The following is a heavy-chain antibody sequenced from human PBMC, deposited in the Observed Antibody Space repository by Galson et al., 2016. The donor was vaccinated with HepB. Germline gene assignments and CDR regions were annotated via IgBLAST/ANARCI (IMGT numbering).Heavy chain of an antibody. CDR1: GFIFSGYG. Sequence: SLRLSCAASGFIFSGYGMHWVRQAPGKGLEWVAVIWFDGNNKYYADSVKGRFTISRDNSKSTLYLQMNSLRTEDTAVYYCAKGLKAPGYYYYIDVWGKGTTVTGSS. D-gene: IGHD6-19*01. CDR2: IWFDGNNK. CDR3: AKGLKAPGYYYYIDV. V-gene: IGHV3-33*06. J-gene: IGHJ6*03.